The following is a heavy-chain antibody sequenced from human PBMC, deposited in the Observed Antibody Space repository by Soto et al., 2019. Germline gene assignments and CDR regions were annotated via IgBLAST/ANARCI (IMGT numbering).Heavy chain of an antibody. CDR3: ARYYYHYGMDV. CDR1: GGSISGSNW. Sequence: SETLSLTCAGSGGSISGSNWWSWFRQPPGKGLEWIGEIYHSGSTYYNPSLKSRVTISVDTSKNQFSLKLSSVTAADTAVYYCARYYYHYGMDVWAQRTTVTVSS. CDR2: IYHSGST. V-gene: IGHV4-4*02. J-gene: IGHJ6*02.